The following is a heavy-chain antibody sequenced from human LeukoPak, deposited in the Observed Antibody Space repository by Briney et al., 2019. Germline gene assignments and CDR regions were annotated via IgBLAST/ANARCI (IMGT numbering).Heavy chain of an antibody. J-gene: IGHJ4*02. CDR3: AAGFEYSSSSFDY. Sequence: PSETLSLTCTVSGGSISSSSYYWGWIRQPPWKGLEWIGSIYYSGSTYYNPSLKSRVTISVDTSKNQFSLKLSSVTAADTAVYYCAAGFEYSSSSFDYWGQGTLVTVSS. D-gene: IGHD6-6*01. CDR1: GGSISSSSYY. CDR2: IYYSGST. V-gene: IGHV4-39*01.